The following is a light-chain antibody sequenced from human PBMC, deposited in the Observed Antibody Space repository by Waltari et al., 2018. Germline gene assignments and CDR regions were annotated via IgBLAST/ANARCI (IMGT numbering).Light chain of an antibody. CDR3: QQYTNWPRT. V-gene: IGKV3-15*01. CDR2: GAS. CDR1: QSVSSS. Sequence: EIVLTQSPATLSLSPGERATLSCRASQSVSSSLAWYQQKRGQAPRLLIYGASSRATDIPDRFSGSGSGTDFTLTISSLEPEDFAVYYCQQYTNWPRTFGQGTKVEIK. J-gene: IGKJ1*01.